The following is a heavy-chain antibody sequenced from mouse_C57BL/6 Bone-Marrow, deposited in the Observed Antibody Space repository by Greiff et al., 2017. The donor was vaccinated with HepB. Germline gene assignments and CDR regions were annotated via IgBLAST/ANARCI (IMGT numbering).Heavy chain of an antibody. D-gene: IGHD1-1*01. CDR1: GYTFTSYG. Sequence: QVHVKQSGAELARPGASVKLSCKASGYTFTSYGISWVKQRTGQGLEWIGEIYPRSGNTYYNEKFKGKATLTADKSSSTAYMELRSLTSEDSAVYFCARGDYGSFYAMDYWGQGTSVTVSS. CDR3: ARGDYGSFYAMDY. J-gene: IGHJ4*01. V-gene: IGHV1-81*01. CDR2: IYPRSGNT.